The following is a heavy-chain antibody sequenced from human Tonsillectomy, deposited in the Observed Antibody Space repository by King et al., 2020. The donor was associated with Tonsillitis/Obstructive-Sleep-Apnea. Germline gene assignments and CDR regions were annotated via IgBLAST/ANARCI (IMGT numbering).Heavy chain of an antibody. D-gene: IGHD4-17*01. Sequence: QLVQSGAEVKKPGASVKVSCKASGYTFSSYYMLWLRQAPGQGLEWMGLINPSGGSTTYAQKFQGRVTMTRDASTTTFYMELSGLTSDDTAVYYCARPYGVSHLDTWGQGTLVTVSS. J-gene: IGHJ4*02. CDR1: GYTFSSYY. CDR3: ARPYGVSHLDT. V-gene: IGHV1-46*01. CDR2: INPSGGST.